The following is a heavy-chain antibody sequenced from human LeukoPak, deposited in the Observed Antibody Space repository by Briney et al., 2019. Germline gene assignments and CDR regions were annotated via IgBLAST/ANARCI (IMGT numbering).Heavy chain of an antibody. V-gene: IGHV4-34*01. Sequence: PSETLPLTCAVYGGSFSGYYWSWIRQPPGKGLEWIGEINHSGSTNYNPSLKSRVTISVDTSKNQFSLKLSSVTAADTAVYYCARGVRYCSSTSCIYSYYYYYMDVWGKGTTVTVSS. CDR1: GGSFSGYY. CDR2: INHSGST. J-gene: IGHJ6*03. D-gene: IGHD2-2*01. CDR3: ARGVRYCSSTSCIYSYYYYYMDV.